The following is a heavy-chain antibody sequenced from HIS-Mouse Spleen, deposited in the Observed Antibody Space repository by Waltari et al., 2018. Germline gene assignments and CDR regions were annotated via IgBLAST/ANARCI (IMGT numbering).Heavy chain of an antibody. D-gene: IGHD6-13*01. V-gene: IGHV3-48*01. CDR3: ARAPGYSSSWFDY. J-gene: IGHJ4*02. CDR2: ISSSSSTI. CDR1: GFTFSSYS. Sequence: EVQLVESGGGLVQPGGSLRLSCAASGFTFSSYSMNWVRQAPGKGLEWVSYISSSSSTIYYADSVKGRFTISRDKAKNSLYLQMNSLRAEDTAVYYCARAPGYSSSWFDYWGQGTLVTVSS.